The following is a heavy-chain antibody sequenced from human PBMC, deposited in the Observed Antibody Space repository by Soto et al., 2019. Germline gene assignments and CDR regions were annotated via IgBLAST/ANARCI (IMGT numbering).Heavy chain of an antibody. V-gene: IGHV3-23*01. CDR1: GFRFSTYA. CDR3: AQARARYCGTPTCLGVLNR. CDR2: LSRSGETT. D-gene: IGHD2-21*01. Sequence: QLLESGGGLVQPGGSLRLSCEASGFRFSTYAMNWVRQAPGKGLEWVSGLSRSGETTFYADSVKGRFTISRDNSKNTLYLQMDRLRAEDTAFYYWAQARARYCGTPTCLGVLNRWGQGTLVTVTS. J-gene: IGHJ5*02.